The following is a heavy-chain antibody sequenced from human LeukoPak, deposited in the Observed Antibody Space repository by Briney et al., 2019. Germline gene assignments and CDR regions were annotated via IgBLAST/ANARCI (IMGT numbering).Heavy chain of an antibody. V-gene: IGHV6-1*01. J-gene: IGHJ6*02. CDR1: GDSVSNNTAT. D-gene: IGHD3-16*01. CDR2: TYYRSKWYN. CDR3: GRARVSWGHGMDV. Sequence: SQTLSLTCDISGDSVSNNTATWNWVRQSASRGLEWLGRTYYRSKWYNDYSLSVKSRITIGQDTSKNHFTLQLNSVTPEDTAIYYCGRARVSWGHGMDVWGQGTAVTVSS.